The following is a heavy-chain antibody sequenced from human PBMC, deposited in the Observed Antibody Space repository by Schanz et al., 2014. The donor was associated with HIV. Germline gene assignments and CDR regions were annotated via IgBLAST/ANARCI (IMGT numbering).Heavy chain of an antibody. D-gene: IGHD2-2*01. J-gene: IGHJ4*02. V-gene: IGHV3-33*06. CDR1: GFTFSSYG. CDR3: AKSTWVDN. CDR2: IWYDGSNK. Sequence: QVQLEESGGGVVQPGRSLRLSCAASGFTFSSYGMHWVRQAPGKGLEWVAVIWYDGSNKYYADSVKGRFTTSRDNSKNTLYLQMNSLRAEDTALYFCAKSTWVDNCGQGTLVTVSS.